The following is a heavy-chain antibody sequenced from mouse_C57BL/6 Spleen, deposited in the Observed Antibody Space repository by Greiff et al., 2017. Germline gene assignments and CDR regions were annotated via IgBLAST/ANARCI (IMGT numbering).Heavy chain of an antibody. CDR1: GYTFTSYW. CDR2: IDPSDSYT. V-gene: IGHV1-50*01. CDR3: ARKGGVSPYAMDY. Sequence: VKLQQPGAELVKPGASVKLSCKASGYTFTSYWMQWVKQRPGQGLEWIGEIDPSDSYTNYNQKFKGKATMTVDTSSSTAYMQLSSLASEDSAVYCCARKGGVSPYAMDYWGQGTSVTVSS. J-gene: IGHJ4*01.